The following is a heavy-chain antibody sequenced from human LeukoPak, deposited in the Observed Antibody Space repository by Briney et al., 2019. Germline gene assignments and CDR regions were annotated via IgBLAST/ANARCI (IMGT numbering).Heavy chain of an antibody. CDR1: GASISSYY. V-gene: IGHV4-59*01. CDR2: IYYSGST. D-gene: IGHD3-22*01. Sequence: PSETLSLTCTVSGASISSYYWSWIRQPPGKGLEWIGYIYYSGSTNYNPSLKSRVTISVDTSKNQFSLKLSSVTAADTAVYYCARGGYYDKEAFDIWGQGTMVTVSS. CDR3: ARGGYYDKEAFDI. J-gene: IGHJ3*02.